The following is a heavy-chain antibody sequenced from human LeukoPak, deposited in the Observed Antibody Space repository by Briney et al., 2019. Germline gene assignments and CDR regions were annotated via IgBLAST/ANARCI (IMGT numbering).Heavy chain of an antibody. CDR1: GRSFSGYY. CDR3: ARVYWSHPAKYYFDY. V-gene: IGHV4-34*01. D-gene: IGHD2-8*02. J-gene: IGHJ4*02. Sequence: SETLSLTRAVYGRSFSGYYWSWIRHTPGKGVEWGVEINLSGRTTYNTSLKSRVTISVDTSKNQFSLKLSSVTAAETALYNCARVYWSHPAKYYFDYWGQGNLVTVSS. CDR2: INLSGRT.